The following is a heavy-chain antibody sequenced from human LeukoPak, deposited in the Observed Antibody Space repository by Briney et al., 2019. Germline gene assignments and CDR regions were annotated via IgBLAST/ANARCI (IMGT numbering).Heavy chain of an antibody. CDR2: IWYDGSNK. V-gene: IGHV3-33*06. D-gene: IGHD1-20*01. J-gene: IGHJ4*02. CDR1: GFTFSSYG. CDR3: AKDSVGNWNYFDY. Sequence: GGSLRLSCAASGFTFSSYGMHWVRQAPGKGLEWVAVIWYDGSNKYYADSVKGRFTISRDNSKNTPYLQMNSLRAEDTAVYYCAKDSVGNWNYFDYWGQGTLVTVSS.